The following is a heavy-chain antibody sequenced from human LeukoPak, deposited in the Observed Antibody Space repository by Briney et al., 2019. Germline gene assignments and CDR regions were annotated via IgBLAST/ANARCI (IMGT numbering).Heavy chain of an antibody. CDR3: ARGYTLNWFDP. V-gene: IGHV4-59*12. Sequence: PSETLSLTCTVSGESISGFYWNWIRQPPGKGLEWIGYIYYSGSTNYNPSLKSRVTISVDRSKNQFSLKLSSVTAADTAVYYCARGYTLNWFDPWGQGTLVTVSS. CDR1: GESISGFY. CDR2: IYYSGST. J-gene: IGHJ5*02. D-gene: IGHD1-14*01.